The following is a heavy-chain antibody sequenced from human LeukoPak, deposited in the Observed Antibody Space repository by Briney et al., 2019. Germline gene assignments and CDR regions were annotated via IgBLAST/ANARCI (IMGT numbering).Heavy chain of an antibody. CDR1: GYSISSGYY. Sequence: SETLSLTCAVSGYSISSGYYWGWIRQPPGKGLEWIGSIYHSGSTYYNPSLKSRVTISVDTSKNQFSLKLSSVTAADTAVYYRARQNYVEAFDIWGQGTMVTVSS. CDR3: ARQNYVEAFDI. CDR2: IYHSGST. J-gene: IGHJ3*02. V-gene: IGHV4-38-2*01. D-gene: IGHD1-7*01.